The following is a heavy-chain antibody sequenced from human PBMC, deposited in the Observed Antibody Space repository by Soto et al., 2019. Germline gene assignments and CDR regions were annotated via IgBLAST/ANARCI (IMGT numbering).Heavy chain of an antibody. V-gene: IGHV3-33*01. Sequence: GGSLRLSCAASGFTFSSYGMHWVRQAPGKGLEWVAVIWYDGSNKYYADSVKGRFTISRDNSKNALYLQMNSLRAEDTAVYYCARDLVLAVAALGGWFDPWGQGTLVTVSS. J-gene: IGHJ5*02. D-gene: IGHD6-19*01. CDR3: ARDLVLAVAALGGWFDP. CDR1: GFTFSSYG. CDR2: IWYDGSNK.